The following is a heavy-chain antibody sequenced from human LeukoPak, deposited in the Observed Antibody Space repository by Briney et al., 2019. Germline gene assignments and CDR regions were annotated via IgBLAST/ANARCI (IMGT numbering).Heavy chain of an antibody. D-gene: IGHD3-3*01. J-gene: IGHJ6*03. V-gene: IGHV5-51*01. CDR3: ARHAAGYDFWSSYYMDV. CDR2: IYPGDSDT. CDR1: GYSFTSYW. Sequence: GESLKISCKGSGYSFTSYWIGWVRQVPGKGLEWMGIIYPGDSDTRYSPSFQGQVTISADKSISTAYLQWSSLKASDTAMYYCARHAAGYDFWSSYYMDVWGKGTTVTVSS.